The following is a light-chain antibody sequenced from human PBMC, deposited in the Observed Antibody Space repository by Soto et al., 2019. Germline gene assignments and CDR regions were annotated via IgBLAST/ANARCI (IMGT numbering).Light chain of an antibody. J-gene: IGKJ1*01. Sequence: DIQMTQSPATLSASVGDKVTITCRASQSISSWFAWYQQKPGKAPKLLIYDASSLESGVPSRFSGSGSGTEFTLTISSLQPDDFATYYCQHYNSYWTFGQGTKV. V-gene: IGKV1-5*01. CDR3: QHYNSYWT. CDR1: QSISSW. CDR2: DAS.